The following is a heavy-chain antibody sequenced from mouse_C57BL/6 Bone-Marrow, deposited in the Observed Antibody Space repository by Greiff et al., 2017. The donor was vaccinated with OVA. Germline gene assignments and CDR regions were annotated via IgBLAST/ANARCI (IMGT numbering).Heavy chain of an antibody. Sequence: QVQLQQSGAELVMPGASVKLSCKASGYTFTSYWMHWVKQRPGQGLEWIGEIDPSDSDTNYNQKFKGKSTLTVDKSSSTAYMQLSILTSEDSAVYYCARTVYYDYDRWYFDVWGTGTTVTVSS. CDR2: IDPSDSDT. CDR3: ARTVYYDYDRWYFDV. CDR1: GYTFTSYW. J-gene: IGHJ1*03. D-gene: IGHD2-4*01. V-gene: IGHV1-69*01.